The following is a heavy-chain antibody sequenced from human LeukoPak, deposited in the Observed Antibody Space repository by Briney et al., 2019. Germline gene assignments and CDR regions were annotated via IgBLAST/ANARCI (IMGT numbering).Heavy chain of an antibody. CDR3: ARGTSTLAFDY. V-gene: IGHV4-59*01. Sequence: SETLSLTRTVSGGSISSYYWSWIRQPPGKGLEWIGYIYYSGSTNYNPSLKSRITISVDTSKNQFSLKLSSVTAADTAVYYCARGTSTLAFDYWGQGTLVTVSS. J-gene: IGHJ4*02. CDR2: IYYSGST. D-gene: IGHD2/OR15-2a*01. CDR1: GGSISSYY.